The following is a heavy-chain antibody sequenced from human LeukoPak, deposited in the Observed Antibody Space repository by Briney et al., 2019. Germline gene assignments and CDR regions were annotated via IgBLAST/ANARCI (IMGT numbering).Heavy chain of an antibody. J-gene: IGHJ4*02. CDR2: IYYSGST. CDR3: ARHAIPYYYGSGIDY. CDR1: GGSISSSSYY. Sequence: SETLSLTCTVSGGSISSSSYYWGWIRQPPGKGLEWLGSIYYSGSTYYTPSLKSRVTISVDTSKNQFSLKLSSVTAADTAVYYCARHAIPYYYGSGIDYWGQGTLVTVSS. V-gene: IGHV4-39*01. D-gene: IGHD3-10*01.